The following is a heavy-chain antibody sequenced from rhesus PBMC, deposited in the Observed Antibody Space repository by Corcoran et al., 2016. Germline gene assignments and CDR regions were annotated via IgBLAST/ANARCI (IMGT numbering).Heavy chain of an antibody. CDR1: GCSFSRYW. Sequence: QVQLQESVPGLVKPSETLSLPCAVSGCSFSRYWWSWIRQPPGKGLEWIGEINGNSGSTNYNPPLKSRVTISKDASKNQFSLKLSSVTAADTAVYYCARDLLGLDSWGQGVVVTVSS. CDR2: INGNSGST. CDR3: ARDLLGLDS. V-gene: IGHV4-80*01. J-gene: IGHJ6*01.